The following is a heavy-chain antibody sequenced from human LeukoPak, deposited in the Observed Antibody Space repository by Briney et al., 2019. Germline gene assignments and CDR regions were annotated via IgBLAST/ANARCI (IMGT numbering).Heavy chain of an antibody. CDR2: LYHTGST. D-gene: IGHD3/OR15-3a*01. Sequence: SETLSLTCSVSGGSISGYYWSWIRQPPRKGLEWIGYLYHTGSTNYNPSLKSRVTISLDTSKNQFSLNLSSVTAADTAVYYCARYDFGAFDIWGQGTKVTVSS. CDR1: GGSISGYY. J-gene: IGHJ3*02. CDR3: ARYDFGAFDI. V-gene: IGHV4-59*08.